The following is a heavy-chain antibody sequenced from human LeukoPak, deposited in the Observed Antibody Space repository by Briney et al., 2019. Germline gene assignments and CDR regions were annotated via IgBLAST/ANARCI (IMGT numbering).Heavy chain of an antibody. Sequence: PGGSLRPSCAASGFTFSSYAMTWVRQAPGKGLEWVSVISGTGGSTIYADSVKGRLTISRDNSKNTLYLQMNSLRAEDTAEYYCAKVSAVADHWYFDLWGRGTLVTVSS. V-gene: IGHV3-23*01. CDR1: GFTFSSYA. D-gene: IGHD6-19*01. CDR2: ISGTGGST. J-gene: IGHJ2*01. CDR3: AKVSAVADHWYFDL.